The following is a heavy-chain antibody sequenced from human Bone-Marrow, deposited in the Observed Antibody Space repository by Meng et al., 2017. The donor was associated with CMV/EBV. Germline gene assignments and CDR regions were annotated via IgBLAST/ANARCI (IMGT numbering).Heavy chain of an antibody. CDR2: INGDGTST. CDR3: ARDPCSSTSCYPDY. J-gene: IGHJ4*02. V-gene: IGHV3-74*01. Sequence: GESLKISCAASGITFSSYWMHWVRQAPGKGLVWVSGINGDGTSTTYADSVKGRFTISRDNAKNTMYVQMNSLRGEDTAVYYCARDPCSSTSCYPDYWGQGTLVTVSS. D-gene: IGHD2-2*01. CDR1: GITFSSYW.